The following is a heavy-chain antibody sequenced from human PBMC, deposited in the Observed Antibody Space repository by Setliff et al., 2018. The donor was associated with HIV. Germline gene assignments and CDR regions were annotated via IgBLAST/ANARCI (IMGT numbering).Heavy chain of an antibody. Sequence: PSETLSLTCGISGGSFSGFYWAWIRQPPGKGLEWIGEINYSGKTNKNPSLKSRVTISADTPRTQFSLNLISVTAADTAVYYCARATYGSRAGTGLYFDSWGQGALVTV. CDR2: INYSGKT. V-gene: IGHV4-34*01. CDR1: GGSFSGFY. D-gene: IGHD6-6*01. CDR3: ARATYGSRAGTGLYFDS. J-gene: IGHJ4*02.